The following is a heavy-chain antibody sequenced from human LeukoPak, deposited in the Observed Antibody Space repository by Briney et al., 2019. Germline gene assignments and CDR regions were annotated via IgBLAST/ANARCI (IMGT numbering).Heavy chain of an antibody. CDR2: TYYRSKWYN. J-gene: IGHJ4*02. CDR1: GDSVSSNTPA. D-gene: IGHD6-13*01. V-gene: IGHV6-1*01. CDR3: ARQQRGAFDY. Sequence: SQTLSVTCAISGDSVSSNTPAWNWIRQSPSRGLKWLGRTYYRSKWYNDYAVSVRSRITINPDTAKNQFSLQLNSVTPEDTAVYYCARQQRGAFDYWGQGTLVTVSS.